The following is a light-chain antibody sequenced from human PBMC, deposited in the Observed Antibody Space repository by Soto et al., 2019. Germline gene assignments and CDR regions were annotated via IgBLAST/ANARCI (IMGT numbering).Light chain of an antibody. J-gene: IGKJ5*01. V-gene: IGKV3-20*01. CDR2: GAS. Sequence: EIVLTQSPGTLSLSPGERATLPCRASQSVSNNYLAWYQQKPGQAPRRLIYGASTRATGIPDRFSGSGSGTDFTLTIGRLEPEDFAVYYCQQYGSSPTFGEGTRLEIK. CDR1: QSVSNNY. CDR3: QQYGSSPT.